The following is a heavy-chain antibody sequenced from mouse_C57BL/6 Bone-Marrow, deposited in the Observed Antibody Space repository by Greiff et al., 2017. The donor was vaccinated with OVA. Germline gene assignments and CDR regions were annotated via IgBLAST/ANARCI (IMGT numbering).Heavy chain of an antibody. V-gene: IGHV3-6*01. D-gene: IGHD1-1*01. CDR3: AREGYYGIPYYFDY. CDR1: GYSITSGYY. Sequence: EVKLMESGPGLVKPSQSLSLTCSVTGYSITSGYYWNWIRQFPGNKLEWMGYISYDGSNNYNPSLKNRISITRDTSKNQFFLKLNSVTTEDTATYYCAREGYYGIPYYFDYWGQGTTLTVSS. CDR2: ISYDGSN. J-gene: IGHJ2*01.